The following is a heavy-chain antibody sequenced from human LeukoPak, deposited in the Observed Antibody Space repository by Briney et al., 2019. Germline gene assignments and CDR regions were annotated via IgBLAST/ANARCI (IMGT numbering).Heavy chain of an antibody. CDR3: ARDLGTYVFDY. CDR1: GGSISSYY. J-gene: IGHJ4*02. V-gene: IGHV4-59*01. Sequence: SETLSLTCTVSGGSISSYYWSWLRQPPGQGLEWIGYIYYSGSTNYNPSLKSRVTISVDTSKTQFSLKLSSVTAADTAVYYCARDLGTYVFDYWGQGTLVTVSS. CDR2: IYYSGST. D-gene: IGHD1-14*01.